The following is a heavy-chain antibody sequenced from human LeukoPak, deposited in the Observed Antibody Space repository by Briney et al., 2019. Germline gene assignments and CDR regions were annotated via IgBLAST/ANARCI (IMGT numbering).Heavy chain of an antibody. CDR3: ARDFTCSGGSCIGAAFDI. CDR1: GGSISSGGYY. D-gene: IGHD2-15*01. V-gene: IGHV4-31*03. Sequence: SQTLSLTCTVSGGSISSGGYYWSWIRQHPGKGLEWIGYIYYSGSTYYNPSLKSRVTISVDTSKNQFSLKLSSVTAADTAVYYCARDFTCSGGSCIGAAFDIWGQGTMVTVSS. CDR2: IYYSGST. J-gene: IGHJ3*02.